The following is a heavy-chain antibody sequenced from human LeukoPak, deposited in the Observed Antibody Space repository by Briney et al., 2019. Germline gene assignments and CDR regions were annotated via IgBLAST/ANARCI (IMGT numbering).Heavy chain of an antibody. CDR3: AREGSEWSDAFDI. CDR1: GGSISSGGYY. CDR2: IYYSGST. D-gene: IGHD3-3*01. V-gene: IGHV4-31*03. Sequence: TTSQTLPLTCTVSGGSISSGGYYWSWIRQHPGKGLEWIGYIYYSGSTYYNPSLKSRVTISVDTSKNQFSLKLSSVTAADTAVYYCAREGSEWSDAFDIWGQGTMVTVSS. J-gene: IGHJ3*02.